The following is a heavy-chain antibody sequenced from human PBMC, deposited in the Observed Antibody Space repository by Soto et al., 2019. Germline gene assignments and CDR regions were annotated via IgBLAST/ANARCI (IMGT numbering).Heavy chain of an antibody. CDR3: ASIVSSAHGEFSD. CDR2: IYYSGST. CDR1: GGSISSGGYY. D-gene: IGHD3-10*01. J-gene: IGHJ4*02. V-gene: IGHV4-31*03. Sequence: QVQLQESGPGLVKPSQTLSLTCTVSGGSISSGGYYWSWIRQHPGKGLEWIGYIYYSGSTYYNPSRKCRGTIYVYTSKSQFPRKLSSVTAANTAVYYCASIVSSAHGEFSDWGQGTLVTVS.